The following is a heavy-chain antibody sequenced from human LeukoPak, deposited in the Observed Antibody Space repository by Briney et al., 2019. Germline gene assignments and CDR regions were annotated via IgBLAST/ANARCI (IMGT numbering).Heavy chain of an antibody. D-gene: IGHD4-23*01. CDR1: GFTFNSYG. V-gene: IGHV3-30*19. CDR3: ARIEEVPYDGNQRGYFDY. CDR2: VSYDGSSK. Sequence: PGGSLRLSCAASGFTFNSYGIRWVRQAPGKGLEWVAVVSYDGSSKYYADSVKGRFTISRDNSKNTLDLQMNSLRAEDAALYYCARIEEVPYDGNQRGYFDYWGQGTLVTVSS. J-gene: IGHJ4*02.